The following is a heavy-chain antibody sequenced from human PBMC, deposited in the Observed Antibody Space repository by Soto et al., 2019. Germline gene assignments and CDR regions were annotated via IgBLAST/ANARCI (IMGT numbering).Heavy chain of an antibody. CDR3: ARARFLEWLSDGMDV. V-gene: IGHV3-7*01. CDR2: IKQDGSEK. D-gene: IGHD3-3*01. CDR1: GFTFSSYW. Sequence: VQLEESGGGVVQPGRSLRLSCAASGFTFSSYWMSWVRQAPGKGLEWVANIKQDGSEKYYVDSVKGRFTISRDNAKNYLYLQMNSLRSEDTAVYYCARARFLEWLSDGMDVWGQGTTVTVSS. J-gene: IGHJ6*02.